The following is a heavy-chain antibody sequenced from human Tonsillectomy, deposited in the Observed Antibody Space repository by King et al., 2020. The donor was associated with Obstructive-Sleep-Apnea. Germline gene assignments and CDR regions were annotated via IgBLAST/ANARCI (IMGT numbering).Heavy chain of an antibody. CDR3: AREGGSNYPPYFDY. J-gene: IGHJ4*02. CDR2: IYYSGST. D-gene: IGHD4-11*01. CDR1: GGSISNYY. Sequence: VQLQESGPGLVKPSETLSLTCTVSGGSISNYYWSWIRQPPGKGLEWIGYIYYSGSTNYNPSLKSRVTISEDTSKNQFSLKLSSVTAADTAVYYCAREGGSNYPPYFDYWGQGTLVTVSS. V-gene: IGHV4-59*01.